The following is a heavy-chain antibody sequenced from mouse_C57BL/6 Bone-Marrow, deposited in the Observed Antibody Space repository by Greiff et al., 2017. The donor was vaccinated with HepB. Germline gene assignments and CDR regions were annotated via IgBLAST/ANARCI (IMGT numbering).Heavy chain of an antibody. V-gene: IGHV1-59*01. CDR3: ARRVHYAMDY. CDR1: GYTFTSYW. J-gene: IGHJ4*01. CDR2: IDPSDSYT. Sequence: QVQLQQPGAELVRPGTSVKLSCKASGYTFTSYWMHWVKQRPGQGLEWIGVIDPSDSYTNYNQKFKGKATLTVDTSSSTAYMQLSSLTSEDSAVYYCARRVHYAMDYWGQGTSVTVSS.